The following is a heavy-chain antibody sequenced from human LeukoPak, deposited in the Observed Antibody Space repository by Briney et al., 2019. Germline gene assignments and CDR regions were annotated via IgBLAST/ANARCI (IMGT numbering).Heavy chain of an antibody. CDR2: INPNSGGT. CDR3: ARDVSGTGEGYFDY. D-gene: IGHD7-27*01. V-gene: IGHV1-2*02. J-gene: IGHJ4*02. Sequence: GASVKVSCKASGYTFTGYYMHWVRQAPGQGLEWMGWINPNSGGTNYAQKFRGRVTMTRDTSISTAYMELSSLRSEDTAVYYCARDVSGTGEGYFDYWGQGTLVTVSS. CDR1: GYTFTGYY.